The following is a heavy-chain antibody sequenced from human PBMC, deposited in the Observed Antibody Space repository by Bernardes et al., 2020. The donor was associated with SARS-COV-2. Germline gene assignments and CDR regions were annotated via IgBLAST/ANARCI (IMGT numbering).Heavy chain of an antibody. CDR2: ISAYNRNT. Sequence: ASVKVSCKASGYTFTSYGISWVRQAPGQGLEWMGWISAYNRNTNYAQKLQGRVTMTTDTSTSTAYMELRSLKSDDTAVYYCAFAVAGSGDFSYWGQGTLVTVSS. CDR3: AFAVAGSGDFSY. J-gene: IGHJ4*02. CDR1: GYTFTSYG. V-gene: IGHV1-18*01. D-gene: IGHD6-19*01.